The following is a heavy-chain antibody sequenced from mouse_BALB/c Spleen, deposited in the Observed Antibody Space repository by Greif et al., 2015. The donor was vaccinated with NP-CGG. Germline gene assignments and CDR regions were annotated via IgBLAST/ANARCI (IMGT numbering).Heavy chain of an antibody. Sequence: VQRVESGPDLVAPSQSLSITCTVSGFLLTSYGVHWVRQPPGKGLEWLVVIWRDGSTTYNSALKSRLSISKDNSKSXVFLKMNSLQTDDTAMYYCARHHYYGSSYAMDYWGQGTSVTVSS. D-gene: IGHD1-1*01. V-gene: IGHV2-6-2*01. CDR2: IWRDGST. J-gene: IGHJ4*01. CDR1: GFLLTSYG. CDR3: ARHHYYGSSYAMDY.